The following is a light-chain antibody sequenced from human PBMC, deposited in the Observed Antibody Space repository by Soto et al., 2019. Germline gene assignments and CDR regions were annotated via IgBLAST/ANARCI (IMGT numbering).Light chain of an antibody. CDR1: QSLSSH. CDR2: GVS. J-gene: IGKJ5*01. CDR3: QQANSFPLT. V-gene: IGKV1-12*01. Sequence: DIQMTQSPSSVSASIGDRVTITCRAIQSLSSHLAWYQQQAVKAPKLLIYGVSNLQSGVPSRFSGSEARTEFTLTISSLQPEDFATYYCQQANSFPLTFGQGTRLEIK.